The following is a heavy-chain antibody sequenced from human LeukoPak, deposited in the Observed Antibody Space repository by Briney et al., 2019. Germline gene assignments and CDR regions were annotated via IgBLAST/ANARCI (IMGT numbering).Heavy chain of an antibody. V-gene: IGHV1-69*04. CDR3: ARKGRGYSYGYFDY. J-gene: IGHJ4*02. CDR1: GGTFSSYA. CDR2: IIPILGIA. D-gene: IGHD5-18*01. Sequence: GSSVKVSCKASGGTFSSYAISWVRQAPGHGREWMGRIIPILGIANYAQKFEGRVTITADKTTSTAYMELSSLRSEDTVLYCCARKGRGYSYGYFDYWGQGTLVTVSS.